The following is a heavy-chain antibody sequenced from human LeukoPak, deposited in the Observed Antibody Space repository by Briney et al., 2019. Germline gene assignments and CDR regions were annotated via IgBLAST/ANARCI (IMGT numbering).Heavy chain of an antibody. Sequence: GGSLRLSCAASGFSVSDYWMYWVRQDPGKGLVCVSRLSSDGTNTRYVDSVKGRFTMSRDNAKNTLYLQMNSLRAEDTAVYYCAKVFLVGATALDAFDIWGQGTMVTVSS. CDR2: LSSDGTNT. J-gene: IGHJ3*02. CDR3: AKVFLVGATALDAFDI. V-gene: IGHV3-74*01. CDR1: GFSVSDYW. D-gene: IGHD1-26*01.